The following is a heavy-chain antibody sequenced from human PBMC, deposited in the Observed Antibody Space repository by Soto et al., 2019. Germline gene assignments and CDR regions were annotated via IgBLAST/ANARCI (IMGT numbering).Heavy chain of an antibody. J-gene: IGHJ6*02. Sequence: GGSLRLSCAASGFTFSGSAMHWVRQASGKGLEWVGRIRSKANSYATAYAASVKGRFTISRDDSKNTAYLQMNSLKTEDTAVYCCMMLWQLPTRYYYYYGMDVWGQGTTVTVSS. CDR2: IRSKANSYAT. CDR3: MMLWQLPTRYYYYYGMDV. V-gene: IGHV3-73*01. D-gene: IGHD2-15*01. CDR1: GFTFSGSA.